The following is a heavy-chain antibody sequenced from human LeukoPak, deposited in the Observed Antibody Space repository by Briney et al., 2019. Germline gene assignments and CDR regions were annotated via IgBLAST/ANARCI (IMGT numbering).Heavy chain of an antibody. J-gene: IGHJ6*03. V-gene: IGHV3-23*01. D-gene: IGHD2-15*01. CDR2: ISRSGGTT. Sequence: GGSLRLSWAASGFTFSSYDMTWARKTPGKGLEWVALISRSGGTTYYADSVKGRFTISRDNSKNTLYLQMNSLRAEDTAEYYCAKRGGTESFYYYYYMDVWGKGTTVTVSS. CDR1: GFTFSSYD. CDR3: AKRGGTESFYYYYYMDV.